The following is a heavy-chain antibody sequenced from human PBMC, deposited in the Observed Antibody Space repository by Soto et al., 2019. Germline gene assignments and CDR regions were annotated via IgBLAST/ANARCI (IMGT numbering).Heavy chain of an antibody. Sequence: HLQLQESGPGLVRPSETLSLACSVFGGSVSSGNYFWGWIRQPPGKGLEWIGSMHHSGGTYYNPSLKSRVTMSVDASKNQFSLNVKSVTAADTAIYFCAALLVGATPHNDFDSWGQGTLVRVSS. CDR3: AALLVGATPHNDFDS. V-gene: IGHV4-39*07. CDR1: GGSVSSGNYF. D-gene: IGHD1-26*01. J-gene: IGHJ4*02. CDR2: MHHSGGT.